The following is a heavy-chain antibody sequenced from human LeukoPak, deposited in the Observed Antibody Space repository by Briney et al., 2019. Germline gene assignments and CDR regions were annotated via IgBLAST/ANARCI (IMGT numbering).Heavy chain of an antibody. CDR3: AKDFYDSSGSRYDY. CDR2: IDGGGGRT. J-gene: IGHJ4*02. Sequence: GGSLRLSCAASGFTFSNYWMHWVRQAPGVGLEWVSAIDGGGGRTWHADSVRGRFTISRDNSKNTLFMQMNSLRAEDTAVYYCAKDFYDSSGSRYDYWGQGTLVTVSS. CDR1: GFTFSNYW. D-gene: IGHD3-22*01. V-gene: IGHV3-23*01.